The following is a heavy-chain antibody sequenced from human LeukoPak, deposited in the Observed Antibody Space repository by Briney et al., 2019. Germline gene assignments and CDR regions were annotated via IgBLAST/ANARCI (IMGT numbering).Heavy chain of an antibody. Sequence: ASVKVSCKASGYTFTGYYMHWVRQAPGQGLEWMGWINPNSGGTNYAQKFQGRVTMTRDTSISTAYMELSRLRSDDTAVYYCARDGISSSWYGRFDPWGQGTLVTVSS. V-gene: IGHV1-2*02. CDR2: INPNSGGT. CDR3: ARDGISSSWYGRFDP. CDR1: GYTFTGYY. D-gene: IGHD6-13*01. J-gene: IGHJ5*02.